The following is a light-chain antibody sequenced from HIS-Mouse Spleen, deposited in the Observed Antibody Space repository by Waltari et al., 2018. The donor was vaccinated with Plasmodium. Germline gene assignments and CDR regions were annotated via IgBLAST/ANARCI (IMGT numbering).Light chain of an antibody. CDR1: QGVSSN. V-gene: IGKV3-15*01. J-gene: IGKJ3*01. CDR3: QQYNNWSFT. Sequence: EIVLKKSPATLSVSQGERATLSCRASQGVSSNLAWYQQKPGQAPRLLIYGASTRATGIPARFSGSGSWTEFTLTISSLQSEDFAVYYCQQYNNWSFTFGPGTKVDIK. CDR2: GAS.